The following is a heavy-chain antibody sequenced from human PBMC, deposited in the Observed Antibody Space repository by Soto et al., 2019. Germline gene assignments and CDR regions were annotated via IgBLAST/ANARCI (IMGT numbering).Heavy chain of an antibody. D-gene: IGHD6-19*01. Sequence: SVKVSCKASGGTFSSYAISWVRQAPGQGLEWMGGIIPIFGTANYAQKFQGRATITADESTSTAYMELSSLRSEDTAVYYCAAQYSSGWYPPGHFDYRGQGTLVTVSS. CDR3: AAQYSSGWYPPGHFDY. CDR1: GGTFSSYA. J-gene: IGHJ4*02. V-gene: IGHV1-69*13. CDR2: IIPIFGTA.